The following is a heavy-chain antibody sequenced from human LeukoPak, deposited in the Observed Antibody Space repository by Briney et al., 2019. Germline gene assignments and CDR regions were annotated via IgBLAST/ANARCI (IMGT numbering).Heavy chain of an antibody. V-gene: IGHV4-61*02. Sequence: SETLSLTCTVSGGSISSGSYYWSWIRQPAGKGLEWIGRIYTSGSTNYNPSLKSRVTISVDTSKNQFSLNLSSVTAADTAVYYCARGVVVPAAHFDYWGQGTLVTVSS. J-gene: IGHJ4*02. CDR2: IYTSGST. CDR3: ARGVVVPAAHFDY. D-gene: IGHD2-2*01. CDR1: GGSISSGSYY.